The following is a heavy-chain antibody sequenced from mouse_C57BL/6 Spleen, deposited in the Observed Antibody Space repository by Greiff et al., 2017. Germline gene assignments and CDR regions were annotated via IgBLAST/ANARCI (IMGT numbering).Heavy chain of an antibody. V-gene: IGHV1-42*01. J-gene: IGHJ2*01. CDR1: GYSFTGYY. CDR2: INPSTGGT. CDR3: AKDTPEGFDY. Sequence: VQLQQSGPELVKPGASVKISCTASGYSFTGYYMNWVKQSPEKSLEWIGEINPSTGGTTYNQKFKAKATLTVDKSSSTAYMQLKSLTSEDSAVYYCAKDTPEGFDYWGQGTTLTVSS. D-gene: IGHD3-3*01.